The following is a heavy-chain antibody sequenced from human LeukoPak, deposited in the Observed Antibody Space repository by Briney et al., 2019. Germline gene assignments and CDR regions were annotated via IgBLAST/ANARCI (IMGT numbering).Heavy chain of an antibody. V-gene: IGHV3-7*01. Sequence: GGSLRLSCTASGLSFSGQWMNWVRQSPGQGLEWVANIKYDGSGKYYVDSVKGRFTISREDAKNSLSLQMDSVRPEDTAVYYCAFNNNFKYWGQGTLVTVSS. D-gene: IGHD1/OR15-1a*01. CDR1: GLSFSGQW. CDR3: AFNNNFKY. CDR2: IKYDGSGK. J-gene: IGHJ4*02.